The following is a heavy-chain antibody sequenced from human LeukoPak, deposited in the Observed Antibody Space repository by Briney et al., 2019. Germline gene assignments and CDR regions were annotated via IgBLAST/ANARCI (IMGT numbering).Heavy chain of an antibody. CDR1: GYTFTSYA. CDR3: ARDREQWLVWWFDP. D-gene: IGHD6-19*01. Sequence: ASVKVSCKASGYTFTSYAMHWVRQAPGQRLEWMGWINAGNGNTKYSQKFQGKVTITRDTSASTAYMELSSLRSEDTAVYYCARDREQWLVWWFDPWGQGTLVTVSS. V-gene: IGHV1-3*01. J-gene: IGHJ5*02. CDR2: INAGNGNT.